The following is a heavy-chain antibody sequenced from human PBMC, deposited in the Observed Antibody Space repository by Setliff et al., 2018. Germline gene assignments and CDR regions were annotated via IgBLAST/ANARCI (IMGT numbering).Heavy chain of an antibody. CDR2: ISAYNGNT. J-gene: IGHJ6*02. V-gene: IGHV1-18*01. D-gene: IGHD6-13*01. Sequence: ASVKVSCKASGYTFTSYGISWVRQAPGQGLEWMGWISAYNGNTNYAQKLLGRVTMTTDTSTSTAYMELRSLRSDDTAVYYCARVGSSSWLHPDVYYYYGMDVWGQGTTVTV. CDR3: ARVGSSSWLHPDVYYYYGMDV. CDR1: GYTFTSYG.